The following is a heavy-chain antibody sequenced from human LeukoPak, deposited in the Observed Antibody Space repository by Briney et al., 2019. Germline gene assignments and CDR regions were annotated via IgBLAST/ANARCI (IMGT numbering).Heavy chain of an antibody. V-gene: IGHV1-2*02. CDR3: ARDHGEVNWFDP. CDR2: INPNSGGT. J-gene: IGHJ5*02. CDR1: GYTFTGYY. Sequence: ASVKVSCKASGYTFTGYYMHWVRQAPGQGLEWMGWINPNSGGTNYAQKFQGRVTMTTDTSTSTAYMELRSLRSDDTAVYYCARDHGEVNWFDPWGQGTLVTVSS. D-gene: IGHD3-16*01.